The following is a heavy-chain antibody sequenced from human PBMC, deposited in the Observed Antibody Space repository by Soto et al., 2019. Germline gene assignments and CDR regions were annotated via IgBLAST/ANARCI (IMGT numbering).Heavy chain of an antibody. CDR3: ARGITLPTPLDY. V-gene: IGHV1-3*01. D-gene: IGHD1-20*01. CDR2: INAGIGDI. J-gene: IGHJ4*02. CDR1: GYTFTSYA. Sequence: GASVKVSCKASGYTFTSYATHWVRQAPGQRPEWMGWINAGIGDIEYSEKFKGRVTITRDTSASTAYMELSSLRSEDTAVYYCARGITLPTPLDYWGQGTLVTVSS.